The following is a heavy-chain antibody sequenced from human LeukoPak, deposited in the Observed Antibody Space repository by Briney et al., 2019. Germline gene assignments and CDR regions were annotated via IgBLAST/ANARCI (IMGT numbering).Heavy chain of an antibody. CDR1: GYTFTGYY. CDR3: ARVAYVWGSYRYTGQISDHFLYYFDY. CDR2: INPNSGGT. D-gene: IGHD3-16*02. Sequence: ASVKVSCKASGYTFTGYYMHWVRQAPGQGLEWMGWINPNSGGTNYAQKFQGRVTMTRDTSISTAYMELSRLRSDDTAVYYCARVAYVWGSYRYTGQISDHFLYYFDYWGQGTLVTVSS. J-gene: IGHJ4*02. V-gene: IGHV1-2*02.